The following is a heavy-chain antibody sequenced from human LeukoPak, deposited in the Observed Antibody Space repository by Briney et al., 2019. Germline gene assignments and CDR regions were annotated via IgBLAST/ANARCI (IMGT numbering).Heavy chain of an antibody. Sequence: PGGSLRLSRAASGFTFSKYWMLWVRQAPGKGLESVSRINTDGTVTTYADSVKGRFTVSRDNADNTMFLQMNSVRDEDTAVYYCATKQWLAPPPDSWGQGTRVPVSS. D-gene: IGHD6-19*01. V-gene: IGHV3-74*01. CDR3: ATKQWLAPPPDS. CDR2: INTDGTVT. J-gene: IGHJ4*02. CDR1: GFTFSKYW.